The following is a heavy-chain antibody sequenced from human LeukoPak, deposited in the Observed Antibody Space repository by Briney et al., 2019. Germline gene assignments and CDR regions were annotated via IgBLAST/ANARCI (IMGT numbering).Heavy chain of an antibody. CDR1: GGSITNYY. D-gene: IGHD6-19*01. CDR3: ASYSGWYPYYFDY. J-gene: IGHJ4*02. Sequence: SETLSLTCTVSGGSITNYYWSWIRQPPGKGLEWIGYIYYSGSTNHNPSLKSRVTISVNTSKNQFSLKLSSVTAADTAVYYCASYSGWYPYYFDYWGQGTLVTVSS. CDR2: IYYSGST. V-gene: IGHV4-59*01.